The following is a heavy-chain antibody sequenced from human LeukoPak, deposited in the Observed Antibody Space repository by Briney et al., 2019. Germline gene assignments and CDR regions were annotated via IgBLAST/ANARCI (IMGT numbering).Heavy chain of an antibody. CDR2: MSHSGST. Sequence: SGTLSLTCAVSAGSISSRNWWSWVRQTPGKGLEWIGEMSHSGSTNYNPSLESRVTMSVDKSKNQFSLKLSSVTAADTAVYYCARVDYNYDMDVWGQGTTVTVSS. CDR3: ARVDYNYDMDV. V-gene: IGHV4-4*02. J-gene: IGHJ6*02. CDR1: AGSISSRNW.